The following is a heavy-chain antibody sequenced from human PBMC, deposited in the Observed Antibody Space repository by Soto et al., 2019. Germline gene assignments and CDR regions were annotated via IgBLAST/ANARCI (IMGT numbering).Heavy chain of an antibody. V-gene: IGHV1-18*01. CDR3: ARGGSGSDRMFDY. Sequence: QVQLVQSGAEVKKPGASVTVSCQASGFTFNTYVIHWVRQAPGQGLEWLGWISVYHGNTNYAQKVQGRVTMTTDTSTSTAYMELRSLRSDDTAVYYCARGGSGSDRMFDYWGHGTLVTVSS. D-gene: IGHD1-26*01. J-gene: IGHJ5*01. CDR2: ISVYHGNT. CDR1: GFTFNTYV.